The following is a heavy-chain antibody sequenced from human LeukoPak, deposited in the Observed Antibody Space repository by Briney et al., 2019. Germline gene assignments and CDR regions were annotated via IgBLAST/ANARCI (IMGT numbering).Heavy chain of an antibody. CDR3: AKVADDDFWSGYYYFDY. J-gene: IGHJ4*02. CDR2: IYHSGTT. V-gene: IGHV4-28*03. CDR1: GYSITSSSW. D-gene: IGHD3-3*01. Sequence: SDTLSLTCAVSGYSITSSSWWGWIRQPPGQGLEWIGYIYHSGTTYYNPSLQSRVTMSVDTSKNQFSLKLSSVTAVDTAVYYCAKVADDDFWSGYYYFDYWGQGTLVTVSS.